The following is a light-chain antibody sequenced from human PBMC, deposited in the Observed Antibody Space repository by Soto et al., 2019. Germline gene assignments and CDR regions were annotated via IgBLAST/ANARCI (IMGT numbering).Light chain of an antibody. CDR1: QSISSY. CDR3: EQYDVWPALT. J-gene: IGKJ4*01. CDR2: DAS. V-gene: IGKV3D-15*01. Sequence: EIVLTHSPPTLSFSPGEMATLSCRGSQSISSYLAWYQQKLGQAPRLLIYDASNRATGVPARFSGSGSGTEFILTISSLQSEDSAVYYCEQYDVWPALTFGGGTKVDIK.